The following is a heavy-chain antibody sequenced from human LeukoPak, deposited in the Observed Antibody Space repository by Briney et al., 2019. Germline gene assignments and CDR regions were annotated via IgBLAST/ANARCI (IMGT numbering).Heavy chain of an antibody. CDR1: GFTFNSYK. CDR2: IYSDGGT. J-gene: IGHJ4*02. Sequence: GGSLRLSCAASGFTFNSYKMNWVRQAPGKGLEWASVIYSDGGTYYADSVKDRFTISRDNSKNTLYLQMNSLRAEDTAVYYCARAVTNYDILTGYYMDYFDYWGQGTLVTVSS. CDR3: ARAVTNYDILTGYYMDYFDY. D-gene: IGHD3-9*01. V-gene: IGHV3-66*01.